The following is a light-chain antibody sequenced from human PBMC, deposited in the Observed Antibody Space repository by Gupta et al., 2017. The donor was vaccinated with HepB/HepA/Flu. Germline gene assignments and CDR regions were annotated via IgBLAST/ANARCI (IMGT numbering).Light chain of an antibody. J-gene: IGKJ1*01. Sequence: DIVMTQSPLSLPVTPGEPASISCRSSQSLLHSNGYNYLDWYLQKPGQSPQLLIYLGSNRASGVPDRFSGSGSGTDFTLKISRVEAEDVGVYYCRQALRTPQTFGQGTKVEIK. CDR2: LGS. V-gene: IGKV2-28*01. CDR1: QSLLHSNGYNY. CDR3: RQALRTPQT.